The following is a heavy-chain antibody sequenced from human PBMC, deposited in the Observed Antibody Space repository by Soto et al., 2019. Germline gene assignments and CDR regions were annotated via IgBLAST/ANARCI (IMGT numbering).Heavy chain of an antibody. CDR2: IYHSGST. J-gene: IGHJ3*02. Sequence: SETLSLTCTVSGYSISSGYYWGWIRQPPGKGLEWIGSIYHSGSTYYNPSLKSRVTISVDTSKNQFSLKLTSVTAADTAVYYCARDGSIYYGSGSYAFDIWGQGTMVTVSS. CDR3: ARDGSIYYGSGSYAFDI. D-gene: IGHD3-10*01. CDR1: GYSISSGYY. V-gene: IGHV4-38-2*02.